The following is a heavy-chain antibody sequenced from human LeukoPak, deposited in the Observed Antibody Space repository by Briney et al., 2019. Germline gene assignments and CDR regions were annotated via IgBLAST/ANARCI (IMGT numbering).Heavy chain of an antibody. CDR1: GYTFTSYG. CDR2: ISAYNGNT. V-gene: IGHV1-18*01. J-gene: IGHJ6*03. CDR3: ASVALSGSYKDYYYYYMDV. Sequence: ASVKVSCKASGYTFTSYGISWVRQAPGQGLEWMGWISAYNGNTNYAQKLQGRVTMTTDTSTSTAYMELRSLRSDDTAVYYCASVALSGSYKDYYYYYMDVWGKGTTVTISS. D-gene: IGHD1-26*01.